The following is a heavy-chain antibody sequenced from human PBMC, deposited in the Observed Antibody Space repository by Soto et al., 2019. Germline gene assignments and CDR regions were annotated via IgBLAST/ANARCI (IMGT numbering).Heavy chain of an antibody. Sequence: GGSLRLSCAASGFTFSSYGMHWVRQAPGKGLEWVAVISGSGGNTYYADSVKGRFTISRDNSKNTLYLQMNSLRAEDTAVYYCAKSLDYGDYVSLSSYYYMDVWGKGTTVTV. D-gene: IGHD4-17*01. V-gene: IGHV3-23*01. CDR1: GFTFSSYG. CDR3: AKSLDYGDYVSLSSYYYMDV. J-gene: IGHJ6*03. CDR2: ISGSGGNT.